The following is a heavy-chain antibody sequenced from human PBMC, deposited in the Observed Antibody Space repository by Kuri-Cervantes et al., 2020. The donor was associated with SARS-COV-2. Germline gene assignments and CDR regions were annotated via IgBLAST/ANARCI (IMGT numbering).Heavy chain of an antibody. V-gene: IGHV3-7*03. J-gene: IGHJ6*03. Sequence: GESLKISCAASGFTFDDYTMHWVRQAPGKGLEWVANIKQDGSEKYYVDSVKGRITISRDNAKSSLYLQMNGLRAEDTAVYYCAKGDISTGYYHYYYYYYMDVWGKGTTVTVSS. CDR1: GFTFDDYT. CDR2: IKQDGSEK. D-gene: IGHD3-9*01. CDR3: AKGDISTGYYHYYYYYYMDV.